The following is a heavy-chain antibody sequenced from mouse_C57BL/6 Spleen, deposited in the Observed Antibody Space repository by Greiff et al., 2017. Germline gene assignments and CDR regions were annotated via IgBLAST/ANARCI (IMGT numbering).Heavy chain of an antibody. CDR2: IDPSDSYT. D-gene: IGHD3-2*02. J-gene: IGHJ3*01. Sequence: VQLQQPGAELVRPGTSVKLSCKASGYTFTSYWMHWVKQRPGQGLEWIGVIDPSDSYTNYNQKFKGKATLTVDTSSSTAYMQLSSLTSEDSAVYYCARSGSSGYVFAYWGQGTLVTVSA. CDR3: ARSGSSGYVFAY. V-gene: IGHV1-59*01. CDR1: GYTFTSYW.